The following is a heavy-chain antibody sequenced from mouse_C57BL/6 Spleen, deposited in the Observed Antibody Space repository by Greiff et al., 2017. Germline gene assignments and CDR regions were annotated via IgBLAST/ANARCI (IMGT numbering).Heavy chain of an antibody. CDR2: ISYDGSN. Sequence: DVKVVESGPGLVKPSQSLSLTCSVTGYSITSGYYWNWIRQFPGNKLEWMGYISYDGSNNYNPSLKNRISITRDTSKNQFFLKLNSVTTEDTATYYCARTYYSNYEYFDVWGTGTTVTVSS. V-gene: IGHV3-6*01. J-gene: IGHJ1*03. CDR1: GYSITSGYY. D-gene: IGHD2-5*01. CDR3: ARTYYSNYEYFDV.